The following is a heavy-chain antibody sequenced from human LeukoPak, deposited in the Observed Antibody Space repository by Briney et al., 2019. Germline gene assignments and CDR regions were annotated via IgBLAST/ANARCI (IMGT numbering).Heavy chain of an antibody. J-gene: IGHJ4*02. D-gene: IGHD6-19*01. CDR1: GYTFTSYD. CDR3: AKEGSSGWVPNY. V-gene: IGHV1-2*02. Sequence: ASVKVSCKASGYTFTSYDINWVRQAPGQGLEWMGWINPNSGGTNYAQKFQGRVTMTRDTSISTAYMELSSLRSDDTAVYYCAKEGSSGWVPNYWGQGTLVTVSS. CDR2: INPNSGGT.